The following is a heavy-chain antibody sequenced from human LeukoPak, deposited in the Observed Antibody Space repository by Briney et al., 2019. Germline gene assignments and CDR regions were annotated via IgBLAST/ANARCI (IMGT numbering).Heavy chain of an antibody. V-gene: IGHV3-48*03. J-gene: IGHJ5*02. CDR2: ISSSGSTI. Sequence: GGSLRLSCAASGFTFSSYAMSWVRQAPGKGLEWVSYISSSGSTIYYADSVKGRFTISRDNAKNSLYLQMNSLRAEDTAVYYCASPNNWFDPWGQGTLVTVSS. CDR3: ASPNNWFDP. CDR1: GFTFSSYA.